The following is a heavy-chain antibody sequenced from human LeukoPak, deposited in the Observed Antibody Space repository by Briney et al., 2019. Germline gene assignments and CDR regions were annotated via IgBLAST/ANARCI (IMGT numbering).Heavy chain of an antibody. J-gene: IGHJ4*02. V-gene: IGHV1-46*01. CDR2: INPSGGST. D-gene: IGHD5-12*01. CDR3: ARGGADPPLVATIGIDY. Sequence: ASVKVSCKASGYTFTSYYIHWVRQAPGQGLEWMGIINPSGGSTSYAQKFQGRVTMTRDTSTSTVYMELSSLRSEDTAVYYCARGGADPPLVATIGIDYWGQGTLVTVSS. CDR1: GYTFTSYY.